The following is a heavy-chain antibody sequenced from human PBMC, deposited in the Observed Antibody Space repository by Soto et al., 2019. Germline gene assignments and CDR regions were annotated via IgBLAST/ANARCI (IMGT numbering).Heavy chain of an antibody. J-gene: IGHJ4*02. CDR1: GGSISSGGYY. D-gene: IGHD3-22*01. Sequence: PSETLSLTCSVSGGSISSGGYYWTWIRQHPGKGLEWIEYILFSGHTFSNPSLKSRVTISADTSKNQFSLRLSSVSAADTAMYYCTRGFDDKLIDYWAPGTLVTVSS. CDR2: ILFSGHT. V-gene: IGHV4-31*03. CDR3: TRGFDDKLIDY.